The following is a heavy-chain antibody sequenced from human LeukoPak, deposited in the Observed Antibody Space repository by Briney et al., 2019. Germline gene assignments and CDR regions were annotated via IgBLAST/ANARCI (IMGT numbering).Heavy chain of an antibody. CDR2: INYSGST. V-gene: IGHV4-39*01. CDR1: GGSISSSSYY. CDR3: ARKLLEEQWLAFYYYMDV. Sequence: SETLSLTCTVSGGSISSSSYYWGWIRQPPGKGLERIGSINYSGSTYYNPSLKSRVTISVDTSKNQFSLKLSSVTAADTAVYYCARKLLEEQWLAFYYYMDVWGKGTTVTVSS. D-gene: IGHD6-19*01. J-gene: IGHJ6*03.